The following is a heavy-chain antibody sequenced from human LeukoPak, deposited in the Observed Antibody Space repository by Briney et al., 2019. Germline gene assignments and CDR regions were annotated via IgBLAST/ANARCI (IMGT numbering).Heavy chain of an antibody. CDR3: ARMGVVAAAAHLDYYGMDV. CDR1: GDSFSVYY. J-gene: IGHJ6*02. V-gene: IGHV4-34*01. D-gene: IGHD6-13*01. CDR2: INHSGST. Sequence: LETLSLTCAVYGDSFSVYYWSWLRQPPGKGLEWVGEINHSGSTNYNPSLKRRVTIAVDTSKNQFSLKLSSVTAADTAVYYCARMGVVAAAAHLDYYGMDVWGQGTTVTVSS.